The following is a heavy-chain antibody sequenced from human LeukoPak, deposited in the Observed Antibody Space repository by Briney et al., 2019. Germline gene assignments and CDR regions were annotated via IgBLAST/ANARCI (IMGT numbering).Heavy chain of an antibody. CDR3: ARGYCSSTSCYRKGFDY. D-gene: IGHD2-2*01. Sequence: ASVKVSCKASGCTFTGYYMHWVRQAPGQGLEWMGWINPNSGGTNYAQKFQGRVTMTRDTSISTAYMELSRLRSDDTAVYYCARGYCSSTSCYRKGFDYWGQGTLVTVSS. CDR1: GCTFTGYY. V-gene: IGHV1-2*02. J-gene: IGHJ4*02. CDR2: INPNSGGT.